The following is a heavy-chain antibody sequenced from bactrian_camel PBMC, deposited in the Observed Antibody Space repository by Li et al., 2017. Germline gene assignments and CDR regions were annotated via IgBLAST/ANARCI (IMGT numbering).Heavy chain of an antibody. CDR3: AADLSGPCLVAGRRFSQSDYRR. Sequence: VQLVESGGGSVQAGGTLRLSCSASGYTLTNNCVGWFRQAPGKERKGLAAIDAVGITTYADSLKGRFTISQDNAKNTMYLQMDSLKPEDTAMYFCAADLSGPCLVAGRRFSQSDYRRWGQGTQVTVS. V-gene: IGHV3S53*01. J-gene: IGHJ4*01. D-gene: IGHD7*01. CDR2: IDAVGIT. CDR1: GYTLTNNC.